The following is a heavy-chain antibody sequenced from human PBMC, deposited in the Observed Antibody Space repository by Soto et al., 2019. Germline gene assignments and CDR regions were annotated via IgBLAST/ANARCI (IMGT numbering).Heavy chain of an antibody. CDR2: LWYDGSNK. D-gene: IGHD1-26*01. CDR3: ARYRVGATPFYGMDV. CDR1: GFTFSSYG. Sequence: GGSLRLSCAASGFTFSSYGMHWVRQAPGKGLEWVAVLWYDGSNKYYADSVKGRFTISRDNSKNTLYLQMNSLRAEETAVYYCARYRVGATPFYGMDVWGQGTTVTVS. J-gene: IGHJ6*01. V-gene: IGHV3-33*01.